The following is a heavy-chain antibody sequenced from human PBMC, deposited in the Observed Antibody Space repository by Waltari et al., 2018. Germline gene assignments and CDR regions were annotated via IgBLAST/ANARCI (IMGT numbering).Heavy chain of an antibody. CDR1: GGSISSGAYY. J-gene: IGHJ2*01. CDR3: ARMPPSYGDYDGWYFDL. Sequence: QVQLQESGPGLVKPSQTLSLPCTVSGGSISSGAYYWSWLRPPPGKGLEWIGYIYYSGSTYYNPSLKSRVTISVDTSKNQFSLKLSSVTAADTAVYYCARMPPSYGDYDGWYFDLWGRGTLVTVSS. V-gene: IGHV4-31*03. D-gene: IGHD4-17*01. CDR2: IYYSGST.